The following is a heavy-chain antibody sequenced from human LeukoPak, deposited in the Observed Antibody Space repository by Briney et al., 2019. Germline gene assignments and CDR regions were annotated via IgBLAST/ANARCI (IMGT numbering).Heavy chain of an antibody. CDR2: INHSGST. V-gene: IGHV4-34*01. CDR3: ARDRLIDGYNKNWFDP. CDR1: GGSFSDYY. D-gene: IGHD5-24*01. Sequence: SETLSLTCVVYGGSFSDYYWSWVRQPPGKGLEWIGEINHSGSTKYNPSLKSRVTISIHTSNNQFSLKLSSVTAADTAVYYCARDRLIDGYNKNWFDPWGQGTLVTVSS. J-gene: IGHJ5*02.